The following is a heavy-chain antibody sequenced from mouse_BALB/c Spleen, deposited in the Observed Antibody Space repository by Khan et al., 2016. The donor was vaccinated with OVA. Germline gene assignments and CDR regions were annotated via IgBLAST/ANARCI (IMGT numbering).Heavy chain of an antibody. D-gene: IGHD3-1*01. V-gene: IGHV1S135*01. Sequence: IQLVQSGPDLMKPGTSVKISCKASGYSITSYYMHWVKQSHGKSLEWIGYIDPFNGGTSYNQKFKGKATLTVDKSSSTAYMHLSSLTSEDSAVYYCANGGLGLRSYAMDYWGQGTSVTVSS. J-gene: IGHJ4*01. CDR2: IDPFNGGT. CDR1: GYSITSYY. CDR3: ANGGLGLRSYAMDY.